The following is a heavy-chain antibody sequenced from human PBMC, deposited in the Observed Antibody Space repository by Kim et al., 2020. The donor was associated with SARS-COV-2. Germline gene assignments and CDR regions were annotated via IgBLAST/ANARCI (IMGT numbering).Heavy chain of an antibody. CDR2: ISGMGGHT. Sequence: GGSLRLSCAASGFTFITYAMTWVRQAPGKGLEWVATISGMGGHTYYADSVKGRFTISRDNSKSTLFLEMNSLRADDTAVFYCAKQYCTGGACYSYFYYYMDDWGRGTAVTVSS. J-gene: IGHJ6*03. CDR3: AKQYCTGGACYSYFYYYMDD. D-gene: IGHD2-15*01. V-gene: IGHV3-23*01. CDR1: GFTFITYA.